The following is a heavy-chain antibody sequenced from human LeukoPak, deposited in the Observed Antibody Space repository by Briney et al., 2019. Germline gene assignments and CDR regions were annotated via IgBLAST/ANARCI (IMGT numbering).Heavy chain of an antibody. CDR3: ARLGYCSSTSCYAYFQH. V-gene: IGHV3-48*03. D-gene: IGHD2-2*01. CDR1: GFTFSSYE. CDR2: IGSSGSTV. J-gene: IGHJ1*01. Sequence: PGGSLRLSCAASGFTFSSYEMNWVRQAPGQGLEWVAYIGSSGSTVYYADSVKGRFTISRDNSKNTLYLQVNSLRAEDTAVYYCARLGYCSSTSCYAYFQHWGQGTLVTVSS.